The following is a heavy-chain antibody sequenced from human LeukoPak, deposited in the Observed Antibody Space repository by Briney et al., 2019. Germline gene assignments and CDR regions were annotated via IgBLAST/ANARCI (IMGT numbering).Heavy chain of an antibody. V-gene: IGHV3-11*01. J-gene: IGHJ4*02. D-gene: IGHD5-18*01. CDR2: ISGSGTTI. CDR1: GGSISSGGYY. Sequence: LSLTCTVSGGSISSGGYYWSWIRQAPGKGLEWITYISGSGTTIYHADSVKGRFTISRDNAKNSVYLQMNSLREEDTAVYYCARPTDSSVDYWGQGTLVTVSS. CDR3: ARPTDSSVDY.